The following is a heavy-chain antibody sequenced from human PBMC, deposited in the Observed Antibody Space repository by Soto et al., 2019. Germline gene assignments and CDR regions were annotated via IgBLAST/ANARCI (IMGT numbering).Heavy chain of an antibody. D-gene: IGHD2-2*01. CDR1: GYSFTSYW. CDR2: IDPSDSYT. Sequence: GESLKISCKGSGYSFTSYWISWVRQMPGKGLEWMGRIDPSDSYTNYSPSFQCHVTISADKSISTAYLQWSSLKASDTAMYYCARHVGYQLLFGMDVWGQGTTVTVSS. V-gene: IGHV5-10-1*01. CDR3: ARHVGYQLLFGMDV. J-gene: IGHJ6*02.